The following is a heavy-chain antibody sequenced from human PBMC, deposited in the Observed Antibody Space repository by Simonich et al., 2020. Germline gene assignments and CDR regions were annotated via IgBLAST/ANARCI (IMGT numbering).Heavy chain of an antibody. D-gene: IGHD3-22*01. V-gene: IGHV3-23*01. Sequence: GGGLVQPGGSLRLSCAASGFTFSSYAMSWVRQAPGKGLEWVSAISGSGGSTYYADSGNGRFTISRDNSKNTLYLQMNSLRAEDTAVYYCAKDLGERITMIVVVIDAFDIWGQGTMVTVSS. CDR3: AKDLGERITMIVVVIDAFDI. J-gene: IGHJ3*02. CDR2: ISGSGGST. CDR1: GFTFSSYA.